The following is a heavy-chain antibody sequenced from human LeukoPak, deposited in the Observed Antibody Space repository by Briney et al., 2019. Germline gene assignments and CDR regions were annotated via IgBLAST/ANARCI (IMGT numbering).Heavy chain of an antibody. J-gene: IGHJ1*01. CDR3: ARGVRYFQH. D-gene: IGHD3-10*01. Sequence: PSETLSLTCAVYGGSFSGYYWSWIRQPPGKGLEWIGEINHSGSTNYNPSLKSRVTISVDTSKNQFSLKLSSVTAADTAVYYCARGVRYFQHWGQGTLVTVSS. CDR2: INHSGST. CDR1: GGSFSGYY. V-gene: IGHV4-34*01.